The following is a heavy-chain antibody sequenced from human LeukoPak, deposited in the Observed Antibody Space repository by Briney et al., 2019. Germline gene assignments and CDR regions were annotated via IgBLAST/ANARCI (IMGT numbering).Heavy chain of an antibody. CDR2: INWNGGST. D-gene: IGHD4-23*01. CDR3: ARDATVVTGMQFDP. V-gene: IGHV3-20*01. J-gene: IGHJ5*02. Sequence: GGSLRLSCAASGFTFDDYGMSWVRQAPGKGLEWVSGINWNGGSTGYADSVKGRFTISRDNAKNSLYLQMNSLRAEDTALYHCARDATVVTGMQFDPWGQGTLVTVSS. CDR1: GFTFDDYG.